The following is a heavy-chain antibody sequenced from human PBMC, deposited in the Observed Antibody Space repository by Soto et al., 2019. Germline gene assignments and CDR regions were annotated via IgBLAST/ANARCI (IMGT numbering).Heavy chain of an antibody. J-gene: IGHJ4*02. Sequence: EVQLLESGGGLVQPGGSLTLSCAASGFTFDTYAMTWVRQAPGKGLEWVSAISGRGDGTYYADSVKGRFTISRDNSKNTVCLQMNSLRAQDTALYYCAKYNDYWDEDYWGQGTLVTVSS. CDR3: AKYNDYWDEDY. CDR1: GFTFDTYA. D-gene: IGHD3-16*01. CDR2: ISGRGDGT. V-gene: IGHV3-23*01.